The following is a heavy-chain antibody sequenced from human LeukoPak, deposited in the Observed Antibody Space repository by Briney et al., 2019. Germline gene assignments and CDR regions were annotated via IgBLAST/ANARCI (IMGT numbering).Heavy chain of an antibody. CDR2: ISSSSSYI. CDR3: ARDGSGWYAIDY. D-gene: IGHD6-19*01. J-gene: IGHJ4*02. CDR1: GFTFSSYS. Sequence: GGSLRLSCAASGFTFSSYSMNWVRRAPGKGLEWVSSISSSSSYIYYADSVKGRFTISRDNAKNSLYLQMNSLRAEDTAVYYCARDGSGWYAIDYWGQGTLVTVSS. V-gene: IGHV3-21*01.